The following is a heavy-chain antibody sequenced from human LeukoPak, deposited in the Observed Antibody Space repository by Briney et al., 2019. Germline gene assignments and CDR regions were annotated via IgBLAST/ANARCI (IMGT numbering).Heavy chain of an antibody. CDR2: ISWNSGSI. V-gene: IGHV3-9*02. Sequence: GRSLRLSCAASGFTSDDYAMHWVRQAPGKGLEWVSGISWNSGSIGYADSVKGRFTISRDNAKNSLYLQMNSLRAEDTALYYCAKDRDLYYYYGMDVWGQGTTVTVSS. CDR3: AKDRDLYYYYGMDV. CDR1: GFTSDDYA. J-gene: IGHJ6*02.